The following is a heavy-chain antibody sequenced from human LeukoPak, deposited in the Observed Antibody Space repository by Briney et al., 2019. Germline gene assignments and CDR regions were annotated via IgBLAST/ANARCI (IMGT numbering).Heavy chain of an antibody. D-gene: IGHD6-13*01. J-gene: IGHJ4*02. Sequence: PSGGSLRLSCAASGFTFSSYAMSWVRQAPGKGLEWVSAISGSGGSTYYADSVKGRLTISRDNSKNTPYLQMNSLRAEDTAVYYCAKDGLAAAAYWGQGTLVTVSS. V-gene: IGHV3-23*01. CDR2: ISGSGGST. CDR3: AKDGLAAAAY. CDR1: GFTFSSYA.